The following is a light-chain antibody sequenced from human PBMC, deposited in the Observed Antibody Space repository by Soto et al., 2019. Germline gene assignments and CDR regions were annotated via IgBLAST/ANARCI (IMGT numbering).Light chain of an antibody. CDR1: QSISSW. J-gene: IGKJ1*01. CDR3: KQYNSYSWK. CDR2: KAS. Sequence: DIQMTQSPSTLSASVGDRVTITCRASQSISSWLAWYQHKPGKAPKLLIYKASTLESGVPSRFSGSGSGTEFSLTISSLQPDDVATYYCKQYNSYSWKFGQGTQVEI. V-gene: IGKV1-5*03.